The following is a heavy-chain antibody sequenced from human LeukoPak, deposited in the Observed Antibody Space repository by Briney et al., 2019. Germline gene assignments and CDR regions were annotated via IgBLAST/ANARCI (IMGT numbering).Heavy chain of an antibody. CDR1: GFTVSSNY. V-gene: IGHV3-53*01. Sequence: GGSQRLSCAASGFTVSSNYMSWVRQAPGKGLEWVSVIYSGGSTYYADSVKGRFIISRDNSKNTLYLQMNSLRAEDTAVYYCARGGSSWNFDYWGQGTLVTVSS. J-gene: IGHJ4*02. CDR2: IYSGGST. D-gene: IGHD6-13*01. CDR3: ARGGSSWNFDY.